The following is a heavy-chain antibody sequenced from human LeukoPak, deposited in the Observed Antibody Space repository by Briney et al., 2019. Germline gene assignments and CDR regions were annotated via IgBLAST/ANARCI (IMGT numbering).Heavy chain of an antibody. CDR1: GFTFSSYA. Sequence: AGGSLRLSCAASGFTFSSYAVHWVRQAPGKGLEWVAVISYDGSDKYYADSVKGRFTISRDNSKNTLYLQMNSLRAEDTAVYYCARGLDCSSTSCFAHYYYYYMDVWGKGTTVTVSS. J-gene: IGHJ6*03. V-gene: IGHV3-30-3*01. CDR3: ARGLDCSSTSCFAHYYYYYMDV. D-gene: IGHD2-2*01. CDR2: ISYDGSDK.